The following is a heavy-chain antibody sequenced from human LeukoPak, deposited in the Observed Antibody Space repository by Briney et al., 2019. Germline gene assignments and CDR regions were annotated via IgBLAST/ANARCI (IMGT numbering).Heavy chain of an antibody. CDR2: ISYDGSNK. CDR1: GFTFSNYG. J-gene: IGHJ5*02. Sequence: PGRSLRLSCAASGFTFSNYGMHWVRQAPGKGLEWVAIISYDGSNKYYADSVKGRFTISRDNSKNTLFLQMNSLRAEDTAVYYCAKGQDWFDPWGQGTLVTVSS. V-gene: IGHV3-30*18. CDR3: AKGQDWFDP.